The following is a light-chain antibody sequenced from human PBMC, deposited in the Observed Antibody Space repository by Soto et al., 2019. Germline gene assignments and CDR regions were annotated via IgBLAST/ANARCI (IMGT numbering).Light chain of an antibody. Sequence: DIQMTQSPSSLSSSVADRVTITCRASQGIRNDLAWYQEKPGKAPKRLIYVASRLQSGFPSRFSGSGSGTEFTLTISSLQPEDSETYYCLQQNSYSLTFGGGTKGEIK. CDR1: QGIRND. CDR2: VAS. CDR3: LQQNSYSLT. J-gene: IGKJ4*01. V-gene: IGKV1-17*01.